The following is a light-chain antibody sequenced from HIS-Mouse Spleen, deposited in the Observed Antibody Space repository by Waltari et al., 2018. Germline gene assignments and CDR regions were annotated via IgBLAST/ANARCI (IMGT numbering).Light chain of an antibody. CDR3: MQALQTPIT. V-gene: IGKV2-28*01. Sequence: DIVMTQSPLSLPVTPGEPASISCRSSQSLLHSNGYNYLDWYLQKPGQSPQLLIYLGSNRASGVPDRFSGSGSGTVFTLKISRVEAEDVGVYYCMQALQTPITFGQGTRLEIK. J-gene: IGKJ5*01. CDR2: LGS. CDR1: QSLLHSNGYNY.